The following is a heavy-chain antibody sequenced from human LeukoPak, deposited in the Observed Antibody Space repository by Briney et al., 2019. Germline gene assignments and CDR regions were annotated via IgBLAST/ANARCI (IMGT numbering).Heavy chain of an antibody. D-gene: IGHD1-26*01. V-gene: IGHV1-2*06. J-gene: IGHJ6*03. CDR1: GYTFTGYY. CDR2: INPNSGGT. CDR3: ARERYSGSSYYYYYYMDV. Sequence: ASVKVSCKASGYTFTGYYMHWVRQAPGQGLEWMGRINPNSGGTNYAQKFQGRVTMTRDTSISTAYTELSRLRSDDTAVYYCARERYSGSSYYYYYYMDVWGKGTTVTVSS.